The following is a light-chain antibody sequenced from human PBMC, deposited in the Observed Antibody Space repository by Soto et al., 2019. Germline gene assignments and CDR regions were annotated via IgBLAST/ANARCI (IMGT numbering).Light chain of an antibody. V-gene: IGLV1-40*01. J-gene: IGLJ2*01. CDR3: QSFDSSLRGVL. CDR1: SSNIGAGYD. CDR2: ADT. Sequence: QSVLTQPPSVSGAPGQTVTISCNGSSSNIGAGYDVHWYRQVAGTVPKVLIYADTNRPSGVPGRFSASKSGASASLTIAGLQAEDEADYYCQSFDSSLRGVLFGGGTKLTVL.